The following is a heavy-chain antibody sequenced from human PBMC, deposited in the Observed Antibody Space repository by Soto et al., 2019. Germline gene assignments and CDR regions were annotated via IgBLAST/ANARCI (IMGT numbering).Heavy chain of an antibody. Sequence: ASVKVSCKASGYTFTSYYMHWVRQATGQGLEWMGWMNPNSGNTGYAQKFQGRVTMTRNTSISTAYMELSSLRSEDTAVYYCARDTLGPVYYDFWSGETNYYYYYMDVWGKGTTVTVSS. CDR3: ARDTLGPVYYDFWSGETNYYYYYMDV. J-gene: IGHJ6*03. V-gene: IGHV1-8*02. D-gene: IGHD3-3*01. CDR2: MNPNSGNT. CDR1: GYTFTSYY.